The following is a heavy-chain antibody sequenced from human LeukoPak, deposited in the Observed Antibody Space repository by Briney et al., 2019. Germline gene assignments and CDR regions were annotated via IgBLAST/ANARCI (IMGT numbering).Heavy chain of an antibody. Sequence: SETLSLTCTVSGGSISSRSYYWGWIRQPPGKGLEWIGSIYYSGSTYYNPSLKSRVTISVDTSKNQFSLKLSSVTAADTAVYYSARQKSDYGDYLRWFDPWGQGTLVTVSS. CDR3: ARQKSDYGDYLRWFDP. D-gene: IGHD4-17*01. J-gene: IGHJ5*02. CDR2: IYYSGST. CDR1: GGSISSRSYY. V-gene: IGHV4-39*01.